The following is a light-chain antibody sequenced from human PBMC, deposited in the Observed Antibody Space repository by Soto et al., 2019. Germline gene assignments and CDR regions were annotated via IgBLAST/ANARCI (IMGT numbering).Light chain of an antibody. Sequence: IVLSQSAGTRCFCPAERATLSCRASQSVSSNYLAWYQQKSGQAPRLLIYGISSRATGIPDRFSGSGSGTDFTLTISRLEPEDFAVSYCQQYRTSRTFGQGTKVDIK. CDR3: QQYRTSRT. J-gene: IGKJ1*01. CDR1: QSVSSNY. V-gene: IGKV3-20*01. CDR2: GIS.